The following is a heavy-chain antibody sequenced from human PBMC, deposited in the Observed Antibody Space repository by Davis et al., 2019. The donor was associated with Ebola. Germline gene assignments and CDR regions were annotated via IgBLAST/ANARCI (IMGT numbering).Heavy chain of an antibody. D-gene: IGHD2-2*01. CDR1: GFSFSDSY. CDR2: ISPTGTIV. V-gene: IGHV3-11*01. J-gene: IGHJ4*02. CDR3: ATSRMFDQ. Sequence: GESLKISCSASGFSFSDSYMSWIRQAPGKGLEWVSYISPTGTIVSYADSVKGRFTISRDNSKKSVFLQIDSLSVEDTAVYYCATSRMFDQWGQGTLVTVSS.